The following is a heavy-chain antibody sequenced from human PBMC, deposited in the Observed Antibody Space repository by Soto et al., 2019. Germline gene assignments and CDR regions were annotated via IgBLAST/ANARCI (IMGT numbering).Heavy chain of an antibody. D-gene: IGHD1-26*01. V-gene: IGHV6-1*01. CDR1: GDNVSSNRAG. CDR3: ARDLASGARVRTLDY. CDR2: TYYRSKWYI. J-gene: IGHJ4*02. Sequence: SPTLSLTCAISGDNVSSNRAGWNWIRQTPSRGLEWLGRTYYRSKWYIDYALSVKSRITINPDTSRNQFSLQLNSVTPEDAAVYYCARDLASGARVRTLDYWGQGTLVTVSS.